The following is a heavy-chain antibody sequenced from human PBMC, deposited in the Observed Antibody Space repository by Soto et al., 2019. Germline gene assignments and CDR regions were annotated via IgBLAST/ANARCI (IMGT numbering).Heavy chain of an antibody. V-gene: IGHV1-3*01. D-gene: IGHD2-2*01. CDR1: GYTFTSYA. J-gene: IGHJ6*02. Sequence: ASVKVSCKASGYTFTSYAMHWVRQAPGQRLEWMGWINAGNGNTKYSQKFQGRVTITRDTSASTAYMELSSLRSEDTAVYYCARGRCISTSCYYYYGMDVWGQGTTVTVSS. CDR3: ARGRCISTSCYYYYGMDV. CDR2: INAGNGNT.